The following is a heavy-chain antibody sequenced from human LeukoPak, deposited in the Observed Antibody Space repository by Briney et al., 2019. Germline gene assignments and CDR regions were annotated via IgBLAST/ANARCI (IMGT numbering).Heavy chain of an antibody. CDR2: IYYSGST. J-gene: IGHJ4*02. Sequence: PSETLCLTCTVSGGSMSSYYWSWIRQPPGKGLEWIGYIYYSGSTNYNPSLKSRVTISVDTSKNQFSLKLSSVTAADTAVYYCARLGSTSSPPDYWGQGTLVTVSS. D-gene: IGHD2-2*01. CDR3: ARLGSTSSPPDY. CDR1: GGSMSSYY. V-gene: IGHV4-59*08.